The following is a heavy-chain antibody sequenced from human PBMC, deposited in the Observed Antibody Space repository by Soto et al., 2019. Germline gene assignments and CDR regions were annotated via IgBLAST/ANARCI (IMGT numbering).Heavy chain of an antibody. V-gene: IGHV4-59*01. J-gene: IGHJ4*02. CDR1: GGSISSYY. D-gene: IGHD4-17*01. CDR2: IYYSGST. Sequence: PSETLSLTCTVSGGSISSYYWSWIRQPPGKGLEWIGYIYYSGSTNYNPSLKSRVTISVDTSKNQFSLKLSSVTAADTAVYYCARASGEDPFDYWGQGTLVTVSS. CDR3: ARASGEDPFDY.